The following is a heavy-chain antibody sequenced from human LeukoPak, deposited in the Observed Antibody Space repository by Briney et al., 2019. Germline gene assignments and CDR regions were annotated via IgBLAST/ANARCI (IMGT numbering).Heavy chain of an antibody. CDR3: ARTPQAYCGGDCYPRYFDL. J-gene: IGHJ2*01. Sequence: SETLSLTCSVSGGSMNNYYWTWIRQPPGKGLEWIGYIYYSGSTNYNPSLKSRVTISIDTSKNQFSLKLTSVTAADTAVYYCARTPQAYCGGDCYPRYFDLWGRGTLVTVSS. D-gene: IGHD2-21*01. CDR1: GGSMNNYY. V-gene: IGHV4-59*08. CDR2: IYYSGST.